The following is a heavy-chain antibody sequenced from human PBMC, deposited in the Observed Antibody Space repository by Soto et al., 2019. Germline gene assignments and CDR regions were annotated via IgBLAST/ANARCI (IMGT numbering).Heavy chain of an antibody. J-gene: IGHJ4*02. V-gene: IGHV3-23*01. D-gene: IGHD2-8*01. Sequence: GGSLRLSCAASGFTLDNGMTWVRQAPGKGLEWISTIDYSGANTHYADSVKGRFTISRDKSRNTVALQMSNLRAEDTALYYSVSWVSDQFDNWGQGTLVTVSS. CDR1: GFTLDNG. CDR2: IDYSGANT. CDR3: VSWVSDQFDN.